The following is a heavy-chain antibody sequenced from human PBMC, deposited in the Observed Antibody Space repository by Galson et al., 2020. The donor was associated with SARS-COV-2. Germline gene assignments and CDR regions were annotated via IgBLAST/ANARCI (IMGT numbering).Heavy chain of an antibody. CDR2: INPGSTAM. Sequence: KIGESLKIYCATSGFPYSNSHMSWVRQAPGKGLEWVSTINPGSTAMSYADSIRGRVVISRDNAKNSLYLQMNSLRAEDTAVYFCARDPNWAAGYWGQGTLVTVSS. D-gene: IGHD7-27*01. V-gene: IGHV3-21*01. J-gene: IGHJ4*02. CDR1: GFPYSNSH. CDR3: ARDPNWAAGY.